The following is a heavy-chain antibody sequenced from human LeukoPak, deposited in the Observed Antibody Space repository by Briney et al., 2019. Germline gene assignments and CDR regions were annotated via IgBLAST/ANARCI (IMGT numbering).Heavy chain of an antibody. V-gene: IGHV3-30*02. CDR2: IWYDGSNK. J-gene: IGHJ4*02. CDR3: AKDVPTAYFDY. Sequence: GGSLRLSCAASGFTFSSYGMHWVRQAPGKGLEWVAVIWYDGSNKYYADSVKGRFTISRDNSKNTLYLQMNSLRAEDTAVYYCAKDVPTAYFDYWGQGTLVTVSS. D-gene: IGHD2-2*01. CDR1: GFTFSSYG.